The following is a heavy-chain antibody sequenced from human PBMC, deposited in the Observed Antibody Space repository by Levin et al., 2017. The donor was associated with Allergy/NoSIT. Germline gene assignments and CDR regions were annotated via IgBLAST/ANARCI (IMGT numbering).Heavy chain of an antibody. CDR3: ARSGPLVIIGGNWFDP. Sequence: ASVKVSCKASGGTFSSYAISWVRQAPGQGLEWMGGIIPIFGTANYAQKFQGRVTITADKSTSTAYMELSSLRSEDTAVYYCARSGPLVIIGGNWFDPWGQGTLVTVSS. V-gene: IGHV1-69*06. J-gene: IGHJ5*02. CDR2: IIPIFGTA. CDR1: GGTFSSYA. D-gene: IGHD3-3*01.